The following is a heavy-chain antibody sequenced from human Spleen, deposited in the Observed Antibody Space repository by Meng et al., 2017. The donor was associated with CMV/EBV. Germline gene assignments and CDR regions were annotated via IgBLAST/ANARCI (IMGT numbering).Heavy chain of an antibody. CDR3: AKGLSALGGHYYYYYGRDV. J-gene: IGHJ6*02. CDR1: GFTFSSYA. V-gene: IGHV3-30-3*01. D-gene: IGHD3-10*01. Sequence: GESLKISCAASGFTFSSYAMHWVRQAPGKGLEWVAVISYDGSNKYYADSVKGRFTISRDNSKNTLYLQMNSLRAEDMALYFCAKGLSALGGHYYYYYGRDVWGQGTTVTVSS. CDR2: ISYDGSNK.